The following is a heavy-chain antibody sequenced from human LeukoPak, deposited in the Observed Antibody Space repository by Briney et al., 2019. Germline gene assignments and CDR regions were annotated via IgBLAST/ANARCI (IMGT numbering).Heavy chain of an antibody. CDR3: ARRGIAVAVNWFDP. V-gene: IGHV4-39*01. J-gene: IGHJ5*02. CDR1: GYSISSSYY. Sequence: SETLSLTCAVSGYSISSSYYWGWIRQPPGKGLEWIGSIYYSGSTYYNPSLKSRVTISVDTSKNQFSLKLSSVTAADTAVYYCARRGIAVAVNWFDPWGQGTLVTVSS. CDR2: IYYSGST. D-gene: IGHD6-19*01.